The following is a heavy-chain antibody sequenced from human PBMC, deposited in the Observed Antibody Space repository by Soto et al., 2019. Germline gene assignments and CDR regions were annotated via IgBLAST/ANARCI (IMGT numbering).Heavy chain of an antibody. CDR1: GGTFSSYA. CDR3: ARDLGGPYNWNEGWVDY. V-gene: IGHV1-69*12. J-gene: IGHJ4*02. Sequence: QVQLVQSGAEVKKPGSSVKVSCKASGGTFSSYAISWVRQAPGQGLEWMGGIIPIFGTANYAQKFQGRVTITADESTSTAYMELSSLRSEDTAVYYCARDLGGPYNWNEGWVDYWGQGTLVTVSS. CDR2: IIPIFGTA. D-gene: IGHD1-20*01.